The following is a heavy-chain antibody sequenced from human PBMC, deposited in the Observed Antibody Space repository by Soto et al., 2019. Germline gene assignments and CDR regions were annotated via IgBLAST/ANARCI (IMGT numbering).Heavy chain of an antibody. D-gene: IGHD3-10*01. CDR2: ISSSSGST. CDR1: GFTFSSYA. CDR3: AKDIMVGGVIITKNTNTPFDY. V-gene: IGHV3-23*01. Sequence: GGSLRLSCAASGFTFSSYAMSWVRQAPGKGLEWVSAISSSSGSTYYADSVKGRFTISRDNSKNTLYLQMNSLRAEDTAVYYCAKDIMVGGVIITKNTNTPFDYWGQGTLVTVSS. J-gene: IGHJ4*02.